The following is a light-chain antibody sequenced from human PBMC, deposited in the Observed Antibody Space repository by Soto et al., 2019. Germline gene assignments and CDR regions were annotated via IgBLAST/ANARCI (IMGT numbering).Light chain of an antibody. V-gene: IGKV3-15*01. CDR2: GAS. Sequence: EIVLTQSAGALSLSPGERATLSCRASQSVSSRYLAWYQQKPGQAPRLLIYGASTRATGIPARCSGSGSGTEVTLTISSLQSEELAVYDCQQYKNWPRTCGQGTKVDI. J-gene: IGKJ1*01. CDR1: QSVSSRY. CDR3: QQYKNWPRT.